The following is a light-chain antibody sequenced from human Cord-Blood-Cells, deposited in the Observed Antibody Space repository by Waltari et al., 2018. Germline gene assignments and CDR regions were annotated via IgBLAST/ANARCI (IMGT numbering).Light chain of an antibody. J-gene: IGKJ2*01. CDR3: QQERT. CDR2: DAS. Sequence: EIALTQSPATLSLSPGERATLSCRASQSVRSYLAWYQQKPGQAPRRRIYDASNRATGIPARFSGSGSGTDFTLTISSLEPEDFAVYYCQQERTFGQGTKLEIK. V-gene: IGKV3-11*01. CDR1: QSVRSY.